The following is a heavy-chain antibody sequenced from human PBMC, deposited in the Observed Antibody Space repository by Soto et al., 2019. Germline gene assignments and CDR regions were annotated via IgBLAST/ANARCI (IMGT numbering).Heavy chain of an antibody. CDR2: IDPSDSYT. CDR1: GYTFSGFW. D-gene: IGHD1-1*01. V-gene: IGHV5-10-1*01. CDR3: ARVYKNWFDS. Sequence: GAYLKISCKPSGYTFSGFWIHRVRQRPVPGLEWLGKIDPSDSYTSYSPPFEGHITISTGNSITTAYLQWTSLRASDTALYFCARVYKNWFDSWAQGAMVTVSS. J-gene: IGHJ5*01.